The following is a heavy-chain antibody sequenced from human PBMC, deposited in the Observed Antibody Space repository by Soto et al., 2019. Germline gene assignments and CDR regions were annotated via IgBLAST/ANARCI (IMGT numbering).Heavy chain of an antibody. CDR2: IYYSGST. D-gene: IGHD1-7*01. J-gene: IGHJ4*02. CDR1: GGSLSSGGYY. Sequence: SETLSLTCAVSGGSLSSGGYYWSWIRQHPGKGLEWIGYIYYSGSTYYNPSLKSRVTISVDTSKNQFSLKLSSVTAADTAVYYCARARRHNWNYGGYYFDYRGQGTLVTVSS. V-gene: IGHV4-31*11. CDR3: ARARRHNWNYGGYYFDY.